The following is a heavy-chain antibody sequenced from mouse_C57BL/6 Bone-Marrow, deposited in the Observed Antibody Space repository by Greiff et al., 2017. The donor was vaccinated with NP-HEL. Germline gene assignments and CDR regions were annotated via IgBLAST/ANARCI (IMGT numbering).Heavy chain of an antibody. CDR1: GFTFSSYG. V-gene: IGHV5-6*01. CDR3: ASPYDYDVAWFAY. Sequence: EVKLQESGGDLVKPGGSLKLSCAASGFTFSSYGMSWVRQTPDKRLEWVATISSGGSYTYNPDSVKGRFTISRDNAKNTLYLQMSSLKSEDTAMYYCASPYDYDVAWFAYWGQGTLVTVSA. J-gene: IGHJ3*01. D-gene: IGHD2-4*01. CDR2: ISSGGSYT.